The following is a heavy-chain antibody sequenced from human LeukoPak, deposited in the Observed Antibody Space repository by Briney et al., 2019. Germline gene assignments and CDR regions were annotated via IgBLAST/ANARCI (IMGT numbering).Heavy chain of an antibody. Sequence: SETLSLTCTVSGGSISSYYWSWIRQPPGKGLEWIGYIYYSGSTNYNPSLKSRVTISVDTSKNQFSLKLSSVTAADTAAYYCARGGFGGSYPNFDYWGQGTLVTVSS. D-gene: IGHD1-26*01. CDR1: GGSISSYY. J-gene: IGHJ4*02. CDR3: ARGGFGGSYPNFDY. V-gene: IGHV4-59*01. CDR2: IYYSGST.